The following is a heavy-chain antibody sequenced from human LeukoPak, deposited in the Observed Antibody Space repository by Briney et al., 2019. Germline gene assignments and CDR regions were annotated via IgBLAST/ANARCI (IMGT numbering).Heavy chain of an antibody. V-gene: IGHV4-34*01. J-gene: IGHJ5*02. CDR3: GGSLNHNWFDP. Sequence: SETLSLTCAVYGGSFSDHYWSWIRQPPGKGLEWIGEINHSGSTFYNPSLKNRVTISVDTSKNQFSLNLSSVTAADTAVYYCGGSLNHNWFDPWGQGTLVTVSS. CDR1: GGSFSDHY. CDR2: INHSGST. D-gene: IGHD3-16*01.